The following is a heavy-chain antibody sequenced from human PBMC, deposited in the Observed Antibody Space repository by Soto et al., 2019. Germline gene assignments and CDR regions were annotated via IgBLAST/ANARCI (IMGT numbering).Heavy chain of an antibody. CDR2: TYYRSKWFN. Sequence: SQTLSLTCAISGDSVSSNSAAWNCFRQSPSRGLEWLGRTYYRSKWFNGYAGSVKSRITINPDTSKNQFSLQLNSVTPEDTAVYYCARNYYDSSGRPGGFDYWGQGTLVTVSS. CDR3: ARNYYDSSGRPGGFDY. D-gene: IGHD3-22*01. V-gene: IGHV6-1*01. CDR1: GDSVSSNSAA. J-gene: IGHJ4*02.